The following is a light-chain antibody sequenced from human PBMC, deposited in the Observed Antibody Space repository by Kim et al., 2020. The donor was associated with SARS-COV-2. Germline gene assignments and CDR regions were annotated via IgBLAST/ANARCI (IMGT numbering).Light chain of an antibody. CDR2: SNN. V-gene: IGLV1-44*01. CDR1: SSNIGSNT. CDR3: AAWDDSLNVV. Sequence: PGPRVTISCSGSSSNIGSNTVTWYQQLPGTAPKLLIYSNNQRPSGVPDRFSGSKSGTSASLAISGLQSEDEADYYCAAWDDSLNVVFGGGTQLTVL. J-gene: IGLJ2*01.